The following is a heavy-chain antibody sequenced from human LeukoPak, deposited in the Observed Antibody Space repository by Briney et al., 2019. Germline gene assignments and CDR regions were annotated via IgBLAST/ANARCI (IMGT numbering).Heavy chain of an antibody. D-gene: IGHD4-23*01. Sequence: ASVKVSCKASGYTFTSYGISWVRQAPGQGLEWMGWINPNSGGTNYAQKFQGRVTMTRDTSISTAYMELSRLRSDDTAVYYCARVYSGDNSLDYWGQGTLVTVSS. CDR3: ARVYSGDNSLDY. V-gene: IGHV1-2*02. J-gene: IGHJ4*02. CDR1: GYTFTSYG. CDR2: INPNSGGT.